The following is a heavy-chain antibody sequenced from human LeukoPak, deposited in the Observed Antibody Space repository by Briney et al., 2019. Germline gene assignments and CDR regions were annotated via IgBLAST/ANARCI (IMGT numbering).Heavy chain of an antibody. CDR3: AKVGSSWSPWCFDY. J-gene: IGHJ4*02. D-gene: IGHD6-13*01. CDR1: GFTFSSYN. V-gene: IGHV3-21*04. CDR2: ISSSGSYI. Sequence: PGGSLRLSCAASGFTFSSYNMNWVRQAPGKGLEWVSSISSSGSYIYYADSVKGRFTISIDNSKNTLYLQMNSLRVEDTAVYYCAKVGSSWSPWCFDYWGQGTLVTVSS.